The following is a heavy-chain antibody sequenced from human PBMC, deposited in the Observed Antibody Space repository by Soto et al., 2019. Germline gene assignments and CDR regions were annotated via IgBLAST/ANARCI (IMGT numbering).Heavy chain of an antibody. CDR1: GGTFSSYA. Sequence: QVQLVQSGAEVKKPGSSVKVSCKASGGTFSSYAISWVRQAPGQGLEWMGGIIPIFGTANYAQNFQGRVTITADESTSAAYTELSSLRSEDTAVYYCARHVPAAGYYYGMDVWGQGTTVTVSS. V-gene: IGHV1-69*12. CDR2: IIPIFGTA. CDR3: ARHVPAAGYYYGMDV. D-gene: IGHD2-2*01. J-gene: IGHJ6*02.